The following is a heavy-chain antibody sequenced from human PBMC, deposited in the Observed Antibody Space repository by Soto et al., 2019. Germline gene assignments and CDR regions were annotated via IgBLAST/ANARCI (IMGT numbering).Heavy chain of an antibody. J-gene: IGHJ4*02. Sequence: EVQLLESGGGLVQPGGSLRLSCAASGFTFSNYAMSWVRQAPGMGLEWVSSISGGGGRTYYADSVKGRFTISRDNSKNALYLQLNSLRAEDTAVYYCAKDRRQSAVAGTSDSDYWGQGTLVTVSS. V-gene: IGHV3-23*01. CDR1: GFTFSNYA. CDR2: ISGGGGRT. CDR3: AKDRRQSAVAGTSDSDY. D-gene: IGHD6-19*01.